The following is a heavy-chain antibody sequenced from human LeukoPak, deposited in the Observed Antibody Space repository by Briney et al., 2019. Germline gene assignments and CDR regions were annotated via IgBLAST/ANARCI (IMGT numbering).Heavy chain of an antibody. D-gene: IGHD7-27*01. CDR1: GLTFDDYS. CDR2: ITGNGVTT. J-gene: IGHJ4*02. CDR3: AKANWGFPFDY. Sequence: GGSLRLSCAASGLTFDDYSIHWVRQAPGKGLEWVSGITGNGVTTVYAGSVRGRFTISRDNAKNSLYLQMNSLRAENSALYYCAKANWGFPFDYWGQGTLVTVSS. V-gene: IGHV3-9*01.